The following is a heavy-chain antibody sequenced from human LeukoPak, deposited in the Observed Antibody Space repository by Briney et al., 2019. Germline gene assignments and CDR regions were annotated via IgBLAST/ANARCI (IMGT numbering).Heavy chain of an antibody. CDR1: GFTVGSNN. CDR2: IYSGDST. D-gene: IGHD3-9*01. CDR3: ANLDRGDDGFDI. Sequence: GGSLRLSCAASGFTVGSNNMNWIRQAPGPGMEWVSLIYSGDSTYYADSVKGRFTISRDNSKNTLYLQMNSLRAEDTAVYYCANLDRGDDGFDIWGQGTLVTVSS. J-gene: IGHJ3*02. V-gene: IGHV3-66*01.